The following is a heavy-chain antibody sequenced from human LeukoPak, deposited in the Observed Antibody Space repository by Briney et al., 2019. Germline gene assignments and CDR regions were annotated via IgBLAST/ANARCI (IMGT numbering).Heavy chain of an antibody. CDR2: VNHSGYT. J-gene: IGHJ4*02. Sequence: SETLSLTCGVSGTSFTSYYWSWIRQTPGKGLEWIGEVNHSGYTNMNPSLKSRVTISVDTSKNQFSLMMTSVTTADTAVYFCARMTTGHDYWGQGTLVTVSS. D-gene: IGHD4-17*01. CDR3: ARMTTGHDY. CDR1: GTSFTSYY. V-gene: IGHV4-34*01.